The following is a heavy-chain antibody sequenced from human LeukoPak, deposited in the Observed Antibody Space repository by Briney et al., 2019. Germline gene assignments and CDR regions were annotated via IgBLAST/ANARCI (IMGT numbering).Heavy chain of an antibody. CDR2: IYYSGST. CDR3: AREGGGGFDY. Sequence: PSETLSLTCTVSGGSISSSSYYWGWIRQPPGEGLEWIGSIYYSGSTYYNPSLKSRVTISVDTSKNQFSLKLSSVTAADTAVYYCAREGGGGFDYWGQGTLVTVSS. D-gene: IGHD3-16*01. V-gene: IGHV4-39*07. J-gene: IGHJ4*02. CDR1: GGSISSSSYY.